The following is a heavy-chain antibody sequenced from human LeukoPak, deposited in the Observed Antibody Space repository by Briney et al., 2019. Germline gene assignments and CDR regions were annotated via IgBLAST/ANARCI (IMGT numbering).Heavy chain of an antibody. CDR2: FDPEGGET. CDR3: ATGYYDFWSAHSGPYYFDY. CDR1: GYTLTELS. Sequence: ASVKVSCKVSGYTLTELSMHWVRQAPGKGLEWMGGFDPEGGETIYAQKFQGRVTMTEDTSTDTAYMELSSLRSEDTAVYYCATGYYDFWSAHSGPYYFDYWGQGTLVTVSS. D-gene: IGHD3-3*01. J-gene: IGHJ4*02. V-gene: IGHV1-24*01.